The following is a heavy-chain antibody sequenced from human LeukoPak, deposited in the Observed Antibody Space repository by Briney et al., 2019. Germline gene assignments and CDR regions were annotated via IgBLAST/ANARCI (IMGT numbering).Heavy chain of an antibody. CDR2: ISYDGSNK. CDR1: GFTFSSHA. J-gene: IGHJ4*02. Sequence: GRSLRLSCAASGFTFSSHAMHWVRQAPGKGLEWVAVISYDGSNKYYADSVKGRFTISRDNSKNTLYLQMNSLRAEDTAVYYCARDRGATAVGYWGQGTLVTVSS. CDR3: ARDRGATAVGY. D-gene: IGHD1-26*01. V-gene: IGHV3-30-3*01.